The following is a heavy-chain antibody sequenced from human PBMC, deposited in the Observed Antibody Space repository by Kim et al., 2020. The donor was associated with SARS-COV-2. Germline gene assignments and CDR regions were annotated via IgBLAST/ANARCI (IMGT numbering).Heavy chain of an antibody. CDR3: ARVGDSGSYPVSAFDI. V-gene: IGHV3-72*01. CDR1: GFTFSDHY. CDR2: TRNKANSYTT. J-gene: IGHJ3*02. Sequence: GGSLRLSCAASGFTFSDHYMDWVRQAPGKGLEWVGRTRNKANSYTTEYAASVKGRFTISRDDSKNSLYLQMNSLKTEDTAVYYCARVGDSGSYPVSAFDIWRQGTMVTVSS. D-gene: IGHD1-26*01.